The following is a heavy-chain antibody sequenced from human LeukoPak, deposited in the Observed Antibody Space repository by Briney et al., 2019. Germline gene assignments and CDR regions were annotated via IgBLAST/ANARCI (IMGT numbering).Heavy chain of an antibody. V-gene: IGHV1-69*06. Sequence: ASVKVSCKASGGTFSSYAISWVRQAPGQGLEWMGGIIAIFGTVNYAQRFQGRVTITADKSTSTAYMELSSLRSEDTAVYYCASNSGSYKEPFDYWGQGTLVTVSS. CDR2: IIAIFGTV. J-gene: IGHJ4*02. CDR1: GGTFSSYA. D-gene: IGHD1-26*01. CDR3: ASNSGSYKEPFDY.